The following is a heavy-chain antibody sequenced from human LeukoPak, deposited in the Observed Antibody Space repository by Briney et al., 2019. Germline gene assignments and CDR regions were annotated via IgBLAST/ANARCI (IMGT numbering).Heavy chain of an antibody. CDR1: GGSISSGSYY. V-gene: IGHV4-61*02. D-gene: IGHD4-11*01. CDR2: FYTSGST. CDR3: AREGEYSNRLDP. Sequence: PSQTLSLTCTVSGGSISSGSYYWRWIRQPAGKGLEWIGRFYTSGSTDYNPSLKSRVTISIDTSKNQFSLKLSSVTAADTAVYYCAREGEYSNRLDPWGQGTLVTVSS. J-gene: IGHJ5*02.